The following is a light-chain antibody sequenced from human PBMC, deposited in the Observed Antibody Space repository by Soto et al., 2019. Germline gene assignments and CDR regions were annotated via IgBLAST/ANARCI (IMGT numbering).Light chain of an antibody. V-gene: IGLV2-14*03. CDR2: DVA. CDR1: SSDVGGSNF. J-gene: IGLJ1*01. Sequence: QSALTQPASVSDSPGQSITISCTGTSSDVGGSNFVSWYQQHPGKPPKLIIYDVANRPSGDSNRFSGSKSGSTASLIISRLQTEDEADYYCVSYTSSTTYVFGTGTKVTVL. CDR3: VSYTSSTTYV.